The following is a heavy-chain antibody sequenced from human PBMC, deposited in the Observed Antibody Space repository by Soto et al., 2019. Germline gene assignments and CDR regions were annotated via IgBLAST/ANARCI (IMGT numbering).Heavy chain of an antibody. J-gene: IGHJ6*02. Sequence: GGSLRLSCAAPGFTFSTYSMNWVRQAPGKGLEWVSSISSSSTYIYYADSVKGRLTISRDNAKNSLYLQMNSLRAEDTAVYYCARDGYYDGSGTYSHYYGMDVWGQGTTVTVSS. CDR1: GFTFSTYS. D-gene: IGHD3-10*01. V-gene: IGHV3-21*01. CDR3: ARDGYYDGSGTYSHYYGMDV. CDR2: ISSSSTYI.